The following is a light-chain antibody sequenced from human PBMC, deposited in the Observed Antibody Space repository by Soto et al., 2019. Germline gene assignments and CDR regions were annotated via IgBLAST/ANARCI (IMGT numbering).Light chain of an antibody. V-gene: IGLV1-44*01. CDR1: SSNIGSNY. J-gene: IGLJ3*02. CDR2: SNG. Sequence: QSVLTQPPSVSGTPGQSVTISCSGTSSNIGSNYVNWYQQLPGTAPKLLIHSNGQRPSGVPDRFSGSKSGTSASLAISGLQSHDEADYYCATWDDSLDAGVFGGGTQLTVL. CDR3: ATWDDSLDAGV.